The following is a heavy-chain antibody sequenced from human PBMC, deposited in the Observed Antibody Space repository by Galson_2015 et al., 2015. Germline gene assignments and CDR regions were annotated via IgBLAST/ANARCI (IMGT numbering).Heavy chain of an antibody. Sequence: LRLSCAASGFTFSSYVLSWVRQAPGKGLEWASAILGSGGSTYYADSVKGRFTISRDNSKNTLCLQMNSLRAEDTAVYYCAKIAADGTAFDYWGQGTLVTVSS. CDR1: GFTFSSYV. J-gene: IGHJ4*02. CDR2: ILGSGGST. CDR3: AKIAADGTAFDY. V-gene: IGHV3-23*01. D-gene: IGHD2-21*01.